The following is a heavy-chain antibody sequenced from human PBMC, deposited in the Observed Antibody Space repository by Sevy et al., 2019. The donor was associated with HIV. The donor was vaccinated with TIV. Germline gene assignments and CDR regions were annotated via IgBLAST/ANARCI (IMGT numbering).Heavy chain of an antibody. CDR2: IYYSGST. D-gene: IGHD6-19*01. Sequence: SETLSLTCTVSGGSIPPRTHYRGWIRQPPGKGLEWIGSIYYSGSTYYKPSLKSRVTISVDTSKNQFSLKLSSVTAADTAVYYCARVTWYTSGWYWFEPWGQGTLVTVSS. CDR3: ARVTWYTSGWYWFEP. CDR1: GGSIPPRTHY. V-gene: IGHV4-39*01. J-gene: IGHJ5*02.